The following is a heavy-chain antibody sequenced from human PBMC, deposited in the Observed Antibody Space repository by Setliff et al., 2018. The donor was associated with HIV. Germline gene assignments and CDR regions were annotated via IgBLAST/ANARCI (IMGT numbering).Heavy chain of an antibody. J-gene: IGHJ4*02. CDR2: ISPDGRER. D-gene: IGHD3-22*01. CDR1: GFTFGRYW. V-gene: IGHV3-7*03. CDR3: AKDIGSSGYYNGFDY. Sequence: GGSLRLSCAASGFTFGRYWFSWVRQTPGKGMEWVANISPDGRERHYVDSVEGRFTISRDNAKSLYLQMNSLITEDMALYYCAKDIGSSGYYNGFDYWGQGTLVTVSS.